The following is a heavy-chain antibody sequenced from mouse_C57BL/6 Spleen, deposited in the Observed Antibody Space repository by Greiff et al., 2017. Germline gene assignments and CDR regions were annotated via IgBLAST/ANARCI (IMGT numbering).Heavy chain of an antibody. Sequence: EVKLMESGGGLVKPGGSLKLSCAASGFTFSDYGMHWVRQAPEKGLEWVAYISSGSSTIYYADTVKGRFTISRDNAKNTLFLQMTSLRSEDTAMYYCARPGTTVAYAMDYWGQGTSVTVSS. CDR1: GFTFSDYG. CDR2: ISSGSSTI. V-gene: IGHV5-17*01. D-gene: IGHD1-1*01. J-gene: IGHJ4*01. CDR3: ARPGTTVAYAMDY.